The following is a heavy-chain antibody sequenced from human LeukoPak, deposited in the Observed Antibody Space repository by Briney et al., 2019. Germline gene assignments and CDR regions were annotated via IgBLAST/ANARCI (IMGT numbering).Heavy chain of an antibody. CDR2: FDPEDGET. Sequence: GASVKVSCKVSGYTLTELSMHWVRQAPGKGLEWMGGFDPEDGETIYAQKFQGRVTMTRDTSISTAYMELSRLRSDDTAVYYCARDVDIVVVPAAIGYWGQGTLVTVSS. V-gene: IGHV1-24*01. CDR3: ARDVDIVVVPAAIGY. CDR1: GYTLTELS. D-gene: IGHD2-2*03. J-gene: IGHJ4*02.